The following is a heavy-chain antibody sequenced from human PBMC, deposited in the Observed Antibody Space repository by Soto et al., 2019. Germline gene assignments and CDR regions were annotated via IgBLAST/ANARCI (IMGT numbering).Heavy chain of an antibody. J-gene: IGHJ4*02. CDR1: GFTLSNYW. CDR3: ARGPYCSSSSCYSYFDS. V-gene: IGHV3-74*01. CDR2: ISSDGSST. D-gene: IGHD2-2*01. Sequence: EVQLVESGGGLVQPGGSLRLSCAASGFTLSNYWMNWARQAPGKGLVWVSRISSDGSSTNYADSVKGRFTISRDNAKNTLQLQMNSLRAEDTAVYYCARGPYCSSSSCYSYFDSWGQGTLVTVSS.